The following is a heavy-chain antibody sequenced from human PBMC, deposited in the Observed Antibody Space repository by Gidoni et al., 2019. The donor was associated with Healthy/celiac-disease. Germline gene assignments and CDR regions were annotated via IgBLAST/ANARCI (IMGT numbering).Heavy chain of an antibody. J-gene: IGHJ4*02. V-gene: IGHV1-24*01. D-gene: IGHD3-3*01. CDR1: GYTSTELS. CDR3: ATEVPEGRFLEWLTH. Sequence: QVQLVQSGAEVKKPGASVKVSCKVSGYTSTELSMHWVRQAPGKGLEWMGGFDPEAGDTIYAQKFQGRVTMTEDTSTDTAYMELSSLRSEDTAVYYCATEVPEGRFLEWLTHWGQGTLVTVSS. CDR2: FDPEAGDT.